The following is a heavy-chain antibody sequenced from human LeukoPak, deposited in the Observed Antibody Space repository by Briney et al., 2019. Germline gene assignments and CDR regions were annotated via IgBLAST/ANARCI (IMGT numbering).Heavy chain of an antibody. Sequence: GGSLRLSCAASGFTFTTYWMHWVRQVPGKGLVWVARIKGDGSSTRHADSMKGRFTISRDNAKNSLYLQMNSLRAEDTAVYYCARDGSYGGFDYWGQGTLVTVSS. V-gene: IGHV3-74*01. CDR1: GFTFTTYW. D-gene: IGHD5-18*01. J-gene: IGHJ4*02. CDR3: ARDGSYGGFDY. CDR2: IKGDGSST.